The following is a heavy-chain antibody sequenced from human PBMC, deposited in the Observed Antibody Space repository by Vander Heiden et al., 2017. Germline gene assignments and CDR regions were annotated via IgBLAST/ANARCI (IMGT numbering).Heavy chain of an antibody. CDR3: ARHQPLEDVLLWFGEEDF. Sequence: QLQLQESGPGLVKPSETLSLTCTVSGGSISSSNYYWGWIRQPPGKGLEWIGSISNTGSIYYNPSLKSRVTISADTSKNQFSLKLSSVTAADTAIYFCARHQPLEDVLLWFGEEDFWGRGTLVTVSS. V-gene: IGHV4-39*01. CDR1: GGSISSSNYY. J-gene: IGHJ4*02. CDR2: ISNTGSI. D-gene: IGHD3-10*01.